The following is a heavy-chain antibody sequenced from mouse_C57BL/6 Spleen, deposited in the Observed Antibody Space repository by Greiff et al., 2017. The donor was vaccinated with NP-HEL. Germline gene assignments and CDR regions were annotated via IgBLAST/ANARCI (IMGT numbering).Heavy chain of an antibody. V-gene: IGHV1-52*01. CDR1: GYTFTSYW. J-gene: IGHJ4*01. D-gene: IGHD1-1*01. CDR3: ARGGDYYGSSYPYAMDY. Sequence: VQLQQSGAELVRPGSSVKLSCKASGYTFTSYWMHWVKQRPIQGLEWIGNIDPSDSETHYNQKFKDKATLTVDKSSSTAYMQRSSLTSEDAAVYYCARGGDYYGSSYPYAMDYWGQGTSVTVSS. CDR2: IDPSDSET.